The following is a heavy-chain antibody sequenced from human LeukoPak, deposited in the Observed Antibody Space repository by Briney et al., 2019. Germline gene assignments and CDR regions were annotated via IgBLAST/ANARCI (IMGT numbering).Heavy chain of an antibody. J-gene: IGHJ3*02. D-gene: IGHD3-22*01. CDR2: IYTSGST. CDR3: AREGYYYDSSGYYEMTDAFDI. V-gene: IGHV4-4*08. CDR1: GGSISSYY. Sequence: PSETLSLTCTVSGGSISSYYWSWIRQPPGKGLEWIGYIYTSGSTNYNPSLKSRVTMSVDTSKNQFSPKLSSVTAADTAVYYCAREGYYYDSSGYYEMTDAFDIWGQGTMVTVSS.